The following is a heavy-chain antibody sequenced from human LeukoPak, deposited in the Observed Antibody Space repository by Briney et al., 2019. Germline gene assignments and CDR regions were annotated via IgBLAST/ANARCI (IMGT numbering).Heavy chain of an antibody. D-gene: IGHD6-13*01. Sequence: SGGSLRLSCAASGFTFSNNAMSWVRQAPGKGLEWVSAISNDGGSTYYADSVKGRFTISRDNSKNTLYLQMNSLRAEDTAVYYCARGYSSSWTPPFDYWGQGTLVTVSS. CDR1: GFTFSNNA. CDR3: ARGYSSSWTPPFDY. V-gene: IGHV3-23*01. J-gene: IGHJ4*02. CDR2: ISNDGGST.